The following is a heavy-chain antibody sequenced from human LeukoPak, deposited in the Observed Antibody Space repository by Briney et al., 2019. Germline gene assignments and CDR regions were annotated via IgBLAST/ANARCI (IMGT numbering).Heavy chain of an antibody. J-gene: IGHJ4*02. V-gene: IGHV4-59*01. D-gene: IGHD4-17*01. Sequence: NPSETLSLTCIVPGGSISSDYWSWIRQPPGKGLEWIGSIYYSGITNYNPSLKSRVTISVDTSKSQFSLRLISVTAADTAMYYCARGGPWTTVTTTGVPLDYWGRGTLVTVSS. CDR2: IYYSGIT. CDR3: ARGGPWTTVTTTGVPLDY. CDR1: GGSISSDY.